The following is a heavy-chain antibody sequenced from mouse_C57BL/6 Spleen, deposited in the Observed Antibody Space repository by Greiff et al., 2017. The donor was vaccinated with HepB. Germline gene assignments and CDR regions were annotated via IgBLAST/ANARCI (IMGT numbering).Heavy chain of an antibody. CDR2: IDPSDSET. CDR1: GYTFTSYW. D-gene: IGHD1-1*01. Sequence: VQLQQPGAELVRPGSSVKLSCKASGYTFTSYWMHWVKQRPIQGLEWIGNIDPSDSETHYNQKFKDKATLTVDKSSSTAYMQLSSLTSEDSAVYYCARYYGSSYAFAYWGQGTLVTVSA. CDR3: ARYYGSSYAFAY. V-gene: IGHV1-52*01. J-gene: IGHJ3*01.